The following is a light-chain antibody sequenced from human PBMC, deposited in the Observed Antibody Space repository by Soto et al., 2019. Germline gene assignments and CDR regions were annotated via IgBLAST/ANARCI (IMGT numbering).Light chain of an antibody. Sequence: DIQMTQSPSTLSASVGDRGTITCRSSKSINDYLAWYQQKPGKAPNLLIYKASSLESGVPIRFSGSGSGTEFTLNISSLQPDDFATYYCQQYDTYWTFGQGTKVDI. CDR2: KAS. J-gene: IGKJ1*01. CDR3: QQYDTYWT. V-gene: IGKV1-5*03. CDR1: KSINDY.